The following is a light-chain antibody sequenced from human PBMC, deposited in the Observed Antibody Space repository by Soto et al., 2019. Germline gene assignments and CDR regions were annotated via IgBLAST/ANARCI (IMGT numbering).Light chain of an antibody. CDR1: QSISSS. V-gene: IGKV1-39*01. CDR3: QQRGT. J-gene: IGKJ2*02. CDR2: AAS. Sequence: DIPMTQSPSSLSASVGDRVTITCRASQSISSSLNWYQQKPGKAPKLLIYAASGLQSGVPSRFSGSGSGTDFTLTISSLQPEDFATYYCQQRGTFGQGTKLEIK.